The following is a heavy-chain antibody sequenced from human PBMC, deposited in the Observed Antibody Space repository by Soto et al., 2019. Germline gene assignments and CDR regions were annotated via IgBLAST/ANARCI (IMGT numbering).Heavy chain of an antibody. Sequence: QVQLQESGPGLVKPSETLSLTCTVSGGSISSYYWSWIRQPPGKGLEWIGYIYYSGRPNYNPSLKSRVTISVHTSKNQFSLKLSSVTAADTAVYYCASAPGYSSGWKPIDYWGQGTLVTVSS. CDR3: ASAPGYSSGWKPIDY. CDR1: GGSISSYY. V-gene: IGHV4-59*01. D-gene: IGHD6-19*01. CDR2: IYYSGRP. J-gene: IGHJ4*02.